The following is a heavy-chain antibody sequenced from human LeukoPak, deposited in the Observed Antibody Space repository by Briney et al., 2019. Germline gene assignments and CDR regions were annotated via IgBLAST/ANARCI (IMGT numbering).Heavy chain of an antibody. CDR3: AREKDSSRPYYYYMDV. Sequence: EGSLRLSCAASGFTFSSYWMSWVRQAPGKGLEWVANIKQDGSEKYYVDSVKGRFTISRDNAKNSLYLQMNSLRAEDTAVYYCAREKDSSRPYYYYMDVWGKGTTVTVSS. V-gene: IGHV3-7*01. CDR2: IKQDGSEK. CDR1: GFTFSSYW. J-gene: IGHJ6*03. D-gene: IGHD6-6*01.